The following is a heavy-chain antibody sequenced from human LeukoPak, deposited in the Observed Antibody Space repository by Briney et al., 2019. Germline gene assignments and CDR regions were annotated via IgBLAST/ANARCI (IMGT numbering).Heavy chain of an antibody. V-gene: IGHV3-20*04. CDR2: INWNGGST. CDR1: GFTFDDYG. D-gene: IGHD3-9*01. J-gene: IGHJ3*02. CDR3: ARGGSDILTGYFRAFDI. Sequence: AGGSLRLSCAASGFTFDDYGMSWVRQAPGKGLEWVSDINWNGGSTGYADSVKGRFTISRDNAKNSLYLQMNSLRAEDTALYYCARGGSDILTGYFRAFDIWGQGTMLTVSS.